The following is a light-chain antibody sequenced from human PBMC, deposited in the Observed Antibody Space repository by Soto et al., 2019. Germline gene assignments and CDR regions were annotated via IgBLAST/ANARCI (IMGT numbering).Light chain of an antibody. Sequence: EIVMTQSPATLSVSPGETATLSCKTSQSVDSLLAWYQQKPGQAPRLLIYRASTRTTGIPARFSGSGSGTEFTLTISSLQSDDFATYYCQQFRNWPWTFGQGTKVDIK. CDR2: RAS. CDR3: QQFRNWPWT. V-gene: IGKV3-15*01. CDR1: QSVDSL. J-gene: IGKJ1*01.